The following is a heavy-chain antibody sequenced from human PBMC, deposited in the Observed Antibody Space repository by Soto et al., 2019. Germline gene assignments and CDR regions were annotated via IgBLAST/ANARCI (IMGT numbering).Heavy chain of an antibody. Sequence: PSETLSLTCTVPGGSISGSYWNWVRQPAGKGLEWVGRIYSDGTTNYSPSLKSRVTMSLDTSKDQFSLHLNSVTAADTAVYYCSRVGCSNSKCYTRGMDVWGQGTTVTVSS. J-gene: IGHJ6*02. CDR2: IYSDGTT. CDR1: GGSISGSY. CDR3: SRVGCSNSKCYTRGMDV. V-gene: IGHV4-4*07. D-gene: IGHD2-2*01.